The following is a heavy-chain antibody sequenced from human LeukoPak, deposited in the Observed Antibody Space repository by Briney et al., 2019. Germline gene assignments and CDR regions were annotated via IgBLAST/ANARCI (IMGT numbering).Heavy chain of an antibody. CDR2: IYYSGST. CDR3: AREGYDSSGYSTSGFDY. J-gene: IGHJ4*02. V-gene: IGHV4-59*01. D-gene: IGHD3-22*01. Sequence: SETLSLTCTVSGGSISSYYWSWIWQPPGKGLEWIGYIYYSGSTNYNPSLKSRVTISVDTSKNQFSLKLSSVTAADTAVYYCAREGYDSSGYSTSGFDYWGQGTLVTVSS. CDR1: GGSISSYY.